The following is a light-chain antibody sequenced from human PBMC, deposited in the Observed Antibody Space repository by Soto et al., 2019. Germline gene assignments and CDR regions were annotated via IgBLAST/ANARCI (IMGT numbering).Light chain of an antibody. CDR3: SSYTSSSTLSTYV. CDR2: DVS. Sequence: QSARTQPASVSGSPGQSITISCTGTSSDVGGYNYVSWYQHHPGKAPKLMIYDVSNRPSGVSNRFSGSKSGNTASLIISGLQAEDEAYYYCSSYTSSSTLSTYVFGTGTEVTVL. V-gene: IGLV2-14*03. J-gene: IGLJ1*01. CDR1: SSDVGGYNY.